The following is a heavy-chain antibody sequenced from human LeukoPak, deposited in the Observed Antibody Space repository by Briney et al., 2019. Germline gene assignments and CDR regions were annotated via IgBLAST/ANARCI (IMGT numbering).Heavy chain of an antibody. CDR1: GFTFDDYG. J-gene: IGHJ4*02. Sequence: GGSLRLSCVASGFTFDDYGIKWVRQAPGKGLEWVSGIRWKSGSIASADSVKGRFTISRDNAKNSLYLRMNSLRVEDMALYYCAARRGAAAGTDYFDDWGQGTLVTVSS. V-gene: IGHV3-9*03. CDR2: IRWKSGSI. D-gene: IGHD6-13*01. CDR3: AARRGAAAGTDYFDD.